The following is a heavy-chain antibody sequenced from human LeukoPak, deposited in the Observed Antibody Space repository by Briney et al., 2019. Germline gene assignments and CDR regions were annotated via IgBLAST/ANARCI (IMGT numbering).Heavy chain of an antibody. CDR2: ISSSSSYI. D-gene: IGHD6-13*01. CDR3: AKDTRGSSWQTSGAFDI. V-gene: IGHV3-21*04. Sequence: GGSLRLSCAASGFTFSSYSMNWVRQAPGKGLEWVSSISSSSSYIYYADSVKGRFTISRDNAKNSLYLQMNSLRAEDMALYYCAKDTRGSSWQTSGAFDIWGQGTMVTVSS. J-gene: IGHJ3*02. CDR1: GFTFSSYS.